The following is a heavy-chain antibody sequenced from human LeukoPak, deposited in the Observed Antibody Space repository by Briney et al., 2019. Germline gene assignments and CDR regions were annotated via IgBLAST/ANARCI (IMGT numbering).Heavy chain of an antibody. CDR2: IIPIFGTA. CDR3: ARGPGIAATDAHYWFDP. CDR1: GGTFSSNA. Sequence: SVKVSCKASGGTFSSNAISWVRQAPGQGLEWMGEIIPIFGTANYAQKFHGRVTITADESTSTAYMELSSLRSEDTAVYYCARGPGIAATDAHYWFDPWGQGTLVTVSS. D-gene: IGHD6-13*01. V-gene: IGHV1-69*13. J-gene: IGHJ5*02.